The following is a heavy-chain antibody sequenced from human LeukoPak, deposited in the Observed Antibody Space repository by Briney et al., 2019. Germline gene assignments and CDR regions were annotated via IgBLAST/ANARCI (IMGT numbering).Heavy chain of an antibody. CDR1: GFTFSSYA. CDR3: ARGIGVAGYYFDY. D-gene: IGHD6-19*01. CDR2: ISYDGSNK. Sequence: GGSLRLSCAASGFTFSSYAMHWVRQAPGKGLEWVAVISYDGSNKYYADSVRGRFTISRDNSKNTLYLQMNSLRAEDTAVYYCARGIGVAGYYFDYWGQGTLVTISS. J-gene: IGHJ4*02. V-gene: IGHV3-30*01.